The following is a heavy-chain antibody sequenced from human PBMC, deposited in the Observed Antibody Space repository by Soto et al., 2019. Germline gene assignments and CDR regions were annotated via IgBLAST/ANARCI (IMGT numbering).Heavy chain of an antibody. V-gene: IGHV3-30*03. CDR3: AIEGLEYN. J-gene: IGHJ1*01. CDR1: GFMFRTYN. Sequence: ESGGGVVQPGRSLRLSCAASGFMFRTYNMHWVRQAPGKGLEWVAFISYDGSNKYFADSVKGRFTISRDNSRKTLYLQMNSLRVEDTAVYYCAIEGLEYNWGQGTLVTVSS. CDR2: ISYDGSNK. D-gene: IGHD1-1*01.